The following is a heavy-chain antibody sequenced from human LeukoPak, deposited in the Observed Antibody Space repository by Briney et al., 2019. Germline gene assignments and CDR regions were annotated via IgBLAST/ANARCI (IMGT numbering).Heavy chain of an antibody. CDR3: ARSEYATSSYMDV. CDR1: GFTLSSYA. V-gene: IGHV3-30*04. D-gene: IGHD6-6*01. J-gene: IGHJ6*03. CDR2: ISYDASKI. Sequence: PGGSLRLSCAASGFTLSSYAMHWARQAPGKGLEWVAVISYDASKIYYADSVKGRFTISRDNSKNTLYLQMNSLRAEDTAVYYCARSEYATSSYMDVWGKGTTVTVSS.